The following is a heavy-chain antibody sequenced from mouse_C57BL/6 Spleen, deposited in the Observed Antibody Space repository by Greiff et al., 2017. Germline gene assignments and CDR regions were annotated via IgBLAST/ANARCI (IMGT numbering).Heavy chain of an antibody. V-gene: IGHV1-76*01. Sequence: QVHVKQSGAELVRPGASVKLSCKASGYTFTDYYINWVKQRPGQGLEWIARIYPGSGNTYYNEKFKGKATLTAEKSSSTAYMQLSSLTSEDSSVYFCASSYYYGSGDYWGQGTTLTVSS. D-gene: IGHD1-1*01. CDR2: IYPGSGNT. CDR1: GYTFTDYY. CDR3: ASSYYYGSGDY. J-gene: IGHJ2*01.